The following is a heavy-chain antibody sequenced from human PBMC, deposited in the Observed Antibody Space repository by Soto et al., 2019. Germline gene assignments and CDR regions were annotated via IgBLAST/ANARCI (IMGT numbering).Heavy chain of an antibody. V-gene: IGHV3-23*01. D-gene: IGHD2-15*01. Sequence: EVQLFESGGGLVQPGGSLRLSCAASGLTFSSYAMNWVRQAPGKGLEWVSAISGSGGSTYYADSVKGRFTISRDNSKNTLYSQMNSLRAEDTAVYFCAKSPSVVLVPSTLGGNNWFDPWGQGTLVTVSS. J-gene: IGHJ5*02. CDR1: GLTFSSYA. CDR2: ISGSGGST. CDR3: AKSPSVVLVPSTLGGNNWFDP.